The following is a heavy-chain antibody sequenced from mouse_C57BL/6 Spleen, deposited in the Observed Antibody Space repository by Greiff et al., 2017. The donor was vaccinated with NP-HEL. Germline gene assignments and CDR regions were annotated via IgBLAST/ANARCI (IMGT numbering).Heavy chain of an antibody. CDR1: GFTFSDYG. V-gene: IGHV5-17*01. Sequence: EVKLVESGGGLVKPGGSLKLSCAASGFTFSDYGMHWVRQAPEKGLEWVAYISSGSSTIYYADTVKGRFTITRDNAKNTLFLQMTSLRSEDTAVYDYAWGSSPLYYYAMDYWGQGTSVTVSS. CDR2: ISSGSSTI. D-gene: IGHD1-1*01. CDR3: AWGSSPLYYYAMDY. J-gene: IGHJ4*01.